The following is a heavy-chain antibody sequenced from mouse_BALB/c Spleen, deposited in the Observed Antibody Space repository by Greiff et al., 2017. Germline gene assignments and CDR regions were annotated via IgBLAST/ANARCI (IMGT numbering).Heavy chain of an antibody. V-gene: IGHV3-2*02. J-gene: IGHJ3*01. Sequence: EVKLMESGPGLVKPSQSLSLTCTVTGYSITSDYAWNWIRQFPGNKLEWMGYISYSGSTSYNPSLKSRISITRDTSKNQFFLQLNSVTTEDTATYYCARGGSSYWFAYWGQGTLVTVSA. D-gene: IGHD1-1*01. CDR3: ARGGSSYWFAY. CDR1: GYSITSDYA. CDR2: ISYSGST.